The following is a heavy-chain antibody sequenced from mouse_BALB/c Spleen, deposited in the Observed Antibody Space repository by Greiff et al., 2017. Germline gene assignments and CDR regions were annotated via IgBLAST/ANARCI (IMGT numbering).Heavy chain of an antibody. CDR1: GFNIKDTY. Sequence: EVQLQQSGAELVKPGASVKLSCTASGFNIKDTYMHWVKQRPEQGLEWIGRIDPANGNTKYDPKFQGKATITADTSSNTAYLQLSSLTSEDTAVYYCARKVIYYGSSFYYAMDYWGQGTSVTVSS. J-gene: IGHJ4*01. CDR2: IDPANGNT. CDR3: ARKVIYYGSSFYYAMDY. D-gene: IGHD1-1*01. V-gene: IGHV14-3*02.